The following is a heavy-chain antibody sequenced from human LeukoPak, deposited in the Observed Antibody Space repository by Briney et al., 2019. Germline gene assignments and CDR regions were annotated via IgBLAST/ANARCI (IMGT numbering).Heavy chain of an antibody. CDR1: GFTVSSNY. J-gene: IGHJ6*03. CDR2: IYSGGST. D-gene: IGHD3-10*01. CDR3: ARSYGAPSGSYFYYYYYYMDV. V-gene: IGHV3-53*01. Sequence: GGSLRLSCAASGFTVSSNYMSWVRQAPGKGLEWVSVIYSGGSTYYADSVKGRFTISRDNYKNTLYLQMNSLRAEDTAVYYCARSYGAPSGSYFYYYYYYMDVWGKGTTVTISS.